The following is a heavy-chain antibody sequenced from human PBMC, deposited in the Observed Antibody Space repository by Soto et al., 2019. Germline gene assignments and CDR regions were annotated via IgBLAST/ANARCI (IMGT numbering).Heavy chain of an antibody. V-gene: IGHV1-69*02. J-gene: IGHJ4*02. Sequence: QVQLVQSGAELKKPGSSVKVSCKASGGTFSSYTISWVRQAPGQGLEWMGRIIPNLGIANYAQKFQGRVTITADKSTSTAYMELSSLRYEDTAVYDCATLITMVRGVEAYWGQGTLDTVS. CDR2: IIPNLGIA. CDR3: ATLITMVRGVEAY. D-gene: IGHD3-10*01. CDR1: GGTFSSYT.